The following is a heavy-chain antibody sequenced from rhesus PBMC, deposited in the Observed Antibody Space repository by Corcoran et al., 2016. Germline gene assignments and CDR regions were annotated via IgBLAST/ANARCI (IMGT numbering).Heavy chain of an antibody. J-gene: IGHJ4*01. Sequence: EVQLVESGGGLAKPGGSLRLSCAASGLSVRDYNMDWVRQVPGKELEWISRISNDGGSTWYADSVKARFTISRENAKNTVYFQMNSLRPEDTAVYYCARSGTWNFDYWGQGVLVTVSS. V-gene: IGHV3-178*01. D-gene: IGHD6-25*01. CDR2: ISNDGGST. CDR1: GLSVRDYN. CDR3: ARSGTWNFDY.